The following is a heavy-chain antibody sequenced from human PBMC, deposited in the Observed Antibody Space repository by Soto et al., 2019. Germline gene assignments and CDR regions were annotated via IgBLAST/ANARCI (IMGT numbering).Heavy chain of an antibody. CDR1: GFTFNYYW. J-gene: IGHJ3*01. Sequence: EVQLVESEGGLVQRGGSLRLSCAASGFTFNYYWMHWVRQAPGQGLVWVSHIHSDGSTTTYADSVKGRFTISRDNAKNTLYLQMNSLRAEGTAVYYCVRGDKGGFELWGQGTTVTVSS. D-gene: IGHD2-21*02. V-gene: IGHV3-74*01. CDR3: VRGDKGGFEL. CDR2: IHSDGSTT.